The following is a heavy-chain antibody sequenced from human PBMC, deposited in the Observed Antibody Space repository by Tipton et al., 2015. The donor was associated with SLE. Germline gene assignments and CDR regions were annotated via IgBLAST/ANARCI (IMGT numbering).Heavy chain of an antibody. V-gene: IGHV4-34*01. D-gene: IGHD1-7*01. CDR3: GRHDWKYGFDI. CDR2: INHSGST. J-gene: IGHJ3*02. CDR1: GGSFSGYY. Sequence: TLSLTCAVYGGSFSGYYWSWIRQPPGKGLEWIGEINHSGSTNYNPSLKSRVTISVDTSKNQFSLKLSSVTAADTAVYYCGRHDWKYGFDIWGQGTLVTVSS.